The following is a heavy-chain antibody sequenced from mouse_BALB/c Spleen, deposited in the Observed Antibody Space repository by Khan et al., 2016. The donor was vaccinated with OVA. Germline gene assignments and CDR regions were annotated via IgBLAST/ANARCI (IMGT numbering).Heavy chain of an antibody. CDR3: AMIYYGLAWFAY. J-gene: IGHJ3*01. D-gene: IGHD1-1*01. Sequence: QVQLKESGPGLVAPSQSLSITCTVSGFSSISYGVSWVRQSPGKGLEWLGVIWGDGTTNYHSVLTSRLSISKDNSKSQVFLKLNSLQTDDTATYXCAMIYYGLAWFAYWGQGTLVTVSA. V-gene: IGHV2-3*01. CDR1: GFSSISYG. CDR2: IWGDGTT.